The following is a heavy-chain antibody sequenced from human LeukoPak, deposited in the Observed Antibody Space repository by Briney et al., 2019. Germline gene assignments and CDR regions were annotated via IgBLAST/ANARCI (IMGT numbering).Heavy chain of an antibody. Sequence: SETLSLTCTVSGGSISSYYWSWIRQPAGKGLEWIGRIYTTGSTNYNPSLKSRVTISVDTSKNQFSLKLSSVTAADTAVYYCARQYYYGSPDMDVWGKGTTVTISS. V-gene: IGHV4-4*07. J-gene: IGHJ6*03. D-gene: IGHD3-10*01. CDR3: ARQYYYGSPDMDV. CDR2: IYTTGST. CDR1: GGSISSYY.